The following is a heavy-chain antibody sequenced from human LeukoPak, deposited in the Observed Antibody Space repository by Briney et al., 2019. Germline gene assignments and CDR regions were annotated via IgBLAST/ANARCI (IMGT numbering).Heavy chain of an antibody. Sequence: GGSLRLSCAASGFTFDDYAMHWVRQGPGKGLEWVSGIRWNSGSIGYADSVKGRFTISRDNAKNSLYLQMNSLRAEDTALYYCAKGDSSSGFYYSGPGTLVTVSS. CDR3: AKGDSSSGFYY. V-gene: IGHV3-9*01. CDR1: GFTFDDYA. CDR2: IRWNSGSI. D-gene: IGHD6-6*01. J-gene: IGHJ4*02.